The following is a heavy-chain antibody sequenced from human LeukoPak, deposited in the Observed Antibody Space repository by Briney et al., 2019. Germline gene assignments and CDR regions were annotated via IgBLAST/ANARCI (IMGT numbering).Heavy chain of an antibody. CDR3: AKTSWDIVVVPAAIYCYYYGMDV. J-gene: IGHJ6*02. Sequence: PGGSLRLSCAASGFTFSSYAMSWVRQAPGKGLEWVSAISGSGGSTYYADSVKGRFTISSDNSKNTLYLQMNSLRAEDTAVYYCAKTSWDIVVVPAAIYCYYYGMDVWGQGTTVTVSS. CDR2: ISGSGGST. CDR1: GFTFSSYA. V-gene: IGHV3-23*01. D-gene: IGHD2-2*01.